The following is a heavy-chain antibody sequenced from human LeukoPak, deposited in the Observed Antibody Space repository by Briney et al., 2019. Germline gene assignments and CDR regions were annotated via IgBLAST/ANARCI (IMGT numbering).Heavy chain of an antibody. Sequence: GGSLRLSCAASGFTFSNAWMSWVRQAPGKGLEWVGRIKSKTDGGTTDYAAPVKGRFTISRDDSKNTLYLQMNSLKTEDTAVYYCTTAPTTVTTYYFGYWGQGTLVTVSS. CDR2: IKSKTDGGTT. CDR3: TTAPTTVTTYYFGY. V-gene: IGHV3-15*01. J-gene: IGHJ4*02. CDR1: GFTFSNAW. D-gene: IGHD4-17*01.